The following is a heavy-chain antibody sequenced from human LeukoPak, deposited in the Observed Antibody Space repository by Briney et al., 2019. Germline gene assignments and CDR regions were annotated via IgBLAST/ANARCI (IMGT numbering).Heavy chain of an antibody. Sequence: ASVKVSCKASGYTFTGYGLSWVRQAPGQGLEWMGWISAYTGDTNYARKVQGRVTLTTDTSTSTAYMELRSLRSDDTAVYYCARLSGDPQFFGVVTFFDYWGQGTLVTVSS. D-gene: IGHD3-3*01. CDR1: GYTFTGYG. CDR3: ARLSGDPQFFGVVTFFDY. CDR2: ISAYTGDT. V-gene: IGHV1-18*01. J-gene: IGHJ4*02.